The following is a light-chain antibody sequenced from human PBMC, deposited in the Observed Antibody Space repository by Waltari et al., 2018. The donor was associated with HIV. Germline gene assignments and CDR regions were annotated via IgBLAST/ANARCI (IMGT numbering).Light chain of an antibody. V-gene: IGKV1-12*01. CDR1: QSIGRW. J-gene: IGKJ4*01. CDR3: QQASSLPLT. CDR2: ASS. Sequence: DIQLTQSPSSVSASVGASVTITCRASQSIGRWLVWYQQTPGKAPKLLIYASSTLQTGVPSRFSGSGSGTSFTLTISSLQPEDFATYYCQQASSLPLTFGEGTKVEIK.